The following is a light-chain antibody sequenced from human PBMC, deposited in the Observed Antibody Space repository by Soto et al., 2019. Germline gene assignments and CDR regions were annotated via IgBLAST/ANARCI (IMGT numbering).Light chain of an antibody. V-gene: IGKV1-27*01. CDR1: RGIGNA. J-gene: IGKJ1*01. CDR2: SAS. CDR3: QKYDSAPT. Sequence: DIQMTQSPSSLSASVGDRVTITCRPSRGIGNALAWYQQKPGTVPKLLIHSASTLQSGVPSRFSSSGSGTDFTLTISSRQPEDVASYYCQKYDSAPTFGPGTKVEIK.